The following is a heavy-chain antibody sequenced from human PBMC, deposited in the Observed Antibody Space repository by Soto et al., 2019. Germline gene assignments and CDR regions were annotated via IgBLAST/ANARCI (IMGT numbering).Heavy chain of an antibody. CDR3: ATMGTPATGLSYSDY. J-gene: IGHJ4*02. CDR1: GGSISSGNYY. CDR2: ISYSGSA. Sequence: QVQLQESGPGLVKPSQTLSLTCTVSGGSISSGNYYWSWIRQPPGKGLEWIGFISYSGSACYNPSLKSRVTISVDTPKNQLSLNLSFVPAADTAVYYCATMGTPATGLSYSDYWGQGTLVTVSS. D-gene: IGHD2-15*01. V-gene: IGHV4-30-4*01.